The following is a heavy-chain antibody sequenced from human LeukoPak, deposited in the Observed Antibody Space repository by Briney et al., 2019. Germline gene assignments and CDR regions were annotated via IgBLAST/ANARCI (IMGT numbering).Heavy chain of an antibody. J-gene: IGHJ3*02. CDR3: ARDNSSRHDAFDI. CDR1: GFTFSSYS. Sequence: SGGSLRLSCAASGFTFSSYSMNWVRQAPGKGLEWVSYISSSSSTIYYADSVKGRFTISRDNAKNSLYLQMNSLRAEDTAVYYCARDNSSRHDAFDIWGQGTMVTVSS. D-gene: IGHD6-13*01. CDR2: ISSSSSTI. V-gene: IGHV3-48*01.